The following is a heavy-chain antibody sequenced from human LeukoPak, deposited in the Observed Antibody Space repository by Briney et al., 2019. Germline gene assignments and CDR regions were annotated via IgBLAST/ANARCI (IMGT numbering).Heavy chain of an antibody. Sequence: QSGGSLRLSCAASGFIFYSYAMSWVRQAPGKGLEWVSAISGSGGGTYYADSVKGRFTISRDNSKNTLYLQMNSPRAEDTALYYCARSLSDLDYWGQGTLVTVSS. CDR3: ARSLSDLDY. CDR2: ISGSGGGT. CDR1: GFIFYSYA. J-gene: IGHJ4*02. V-gene: IGHV3-23*01. D-gene: IGHD3-3*02.